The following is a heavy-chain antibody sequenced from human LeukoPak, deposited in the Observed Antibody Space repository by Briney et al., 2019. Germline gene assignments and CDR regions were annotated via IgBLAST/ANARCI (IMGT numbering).Heavy chain of an antibody. V-gene: IGHV1-18*01. CDR2: ISTYNGNT. CDR3: ARSSLAVAGSVFDY. Sequence: GASVKVSCKASGYTFTSYGISWVRQAPGQGLEWMGWISTYNGNTHYAQKLQGRVTMTTDTSTSTAYMELRSLRSDDTAVYCCARSSLAVAGSVFDYWGQGTLVTVSS. D-gene: IGHD6-19*01. CDR1: GYTFTSYG. J-gene: IGHJ4*02.